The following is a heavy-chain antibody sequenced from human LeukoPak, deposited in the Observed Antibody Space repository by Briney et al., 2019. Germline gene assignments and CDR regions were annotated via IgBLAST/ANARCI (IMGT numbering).Heavy chain of an antibody. CDR3: AGEQYYYDSSGWIDY. D-gene: IGHD3-22*01. Sequence: ASRRVSCKASGYTFTGYYMHLVRQAPGPGPEWMGWINPNSGGTNYAQKFQGRVTMTRDTSIRTAYMELSRLRSDDTAVYYCAGEQYYYDSSGWIDYWGQGTLVTVSS. CDR2: INPNSGGT. CDR1: GYTFTGYY. V-gene: IGHV1-2*02. J-gene: IGHJ4*02.